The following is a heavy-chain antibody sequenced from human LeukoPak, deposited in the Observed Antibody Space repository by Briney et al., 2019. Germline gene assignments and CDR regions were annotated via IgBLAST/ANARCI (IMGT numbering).Heavy chain of an antibody. CDR2: IIPIFGTA. D-gene: IGHD1-26*01. J-gene: IGHJ5*02. CDR1: GGTFSSYA. V-gene: IGHV1-69*05. Sequence: SVKVSCKASGGTFSSYAIGWVRQAPGQGLEWMGGIIPIFGTANYAQKFQGRVTITTDESTSTAYMELSSLRSEDTAVYYCAREPSGSYNWFDPWGQGTLVTVSS. CDR3: AREPSGSYNWFDP.